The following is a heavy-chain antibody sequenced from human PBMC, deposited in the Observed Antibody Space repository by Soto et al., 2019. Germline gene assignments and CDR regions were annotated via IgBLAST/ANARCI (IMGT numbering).Heavy chain of an antibody. CDR1: GFTFSSYW. J-gene: IGHJ5*02. V-gene: IGHV3-74*01. CDR2: INSDGSST. D-gene: IGHD3-16*01. CDR3: ARDGPVAQGDDWFDP. Sequence: PGGSLRLSCAASGFTFSSYWMHWVRQAPGKGLVWVSRINSDGSSTSYADSVKGRFTISRDNAKNTLYLQMNSLRAEDTAVYYCARDGPVAQGDDWFDPWGQGTLVTVSS.